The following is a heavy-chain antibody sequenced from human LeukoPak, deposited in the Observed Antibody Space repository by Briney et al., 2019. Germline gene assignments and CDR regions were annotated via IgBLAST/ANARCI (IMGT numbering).Heavy chain of an antibody. V-gene: IGHV1-69*02. CDR3: ARVHDYGETN. CDR1: GGTFSSYT. D-gene: IGHD4-17*01. CDR2: IIPILGIA. J-gene: IGHJ4*02. Sequence: SVKVSCKASGGTFSSYTISWVRQAPGQGPEWMGRIIPILGIANYAQKFQGRVTITADKSTSTAYMELSSLRSEDTAVYYCARVHDYGETNWGQGTLVTVSS.